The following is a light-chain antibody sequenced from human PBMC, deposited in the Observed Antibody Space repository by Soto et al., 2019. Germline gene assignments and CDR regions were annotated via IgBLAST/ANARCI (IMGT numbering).Light chain of an antibody. Sequence: DIQMTQSPSSLSASVGDTVTITCRASQGIIDYLAWYQQRPGKVPKLLIYAASTLQTGVPSRFSGSGAGTDGALSISSREPEDGAACDCEEDDGGPGAFGQGTRVEIK. CDR2: AAS. CDR1: QGIIDY. CDR3: EEDDGGPGA. V-gene: IGKV1-27*01. J-gene: IGKJ1*01.